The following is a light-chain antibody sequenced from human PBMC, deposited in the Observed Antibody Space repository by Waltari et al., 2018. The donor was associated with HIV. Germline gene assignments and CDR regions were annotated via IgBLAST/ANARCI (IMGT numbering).Light chain of an antibody. J-gene: IGLJ2*01. Sequence: QPALPPPPSASGTPGQRVIISCSGSSSNIGRHTVSWYQHLPGATPTHLIFGKNQRASGVPDRFSGSKSATSASLAISGLRSVDEADYSCAAWDDSLDGPVFGGGTKLTVL. CDR3: AAWDDSLDGPV. V-gene: IGLV1-44*01. CDR2: GKN. CDR1: SSNIGRHT.